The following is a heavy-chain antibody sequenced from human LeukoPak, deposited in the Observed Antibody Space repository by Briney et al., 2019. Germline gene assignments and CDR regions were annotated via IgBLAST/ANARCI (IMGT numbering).Heavy chain of an antibody. J-gene: IGHJ5*02. Sequence: SQTLSLTCTVSGGSISSGDYYWSWIRQPPGKGLEWIGYIYYSGSTYYNPSLKSRVIISIDTSNNQFSLKLSSVTAADTAVYYCARAGDKLLNWFDPWGQGTLVTVSS. CDR1: GGSISSGDYY. D-gene: IGHD1-14*01. V-gene: IGHV4-30-4*01. CDR3: ARAGDKLLNWFDP. CDR2: IYYSGST.